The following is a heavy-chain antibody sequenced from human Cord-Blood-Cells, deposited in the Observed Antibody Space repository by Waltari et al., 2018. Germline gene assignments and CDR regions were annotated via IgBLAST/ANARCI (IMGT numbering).Heavy chain of an antibody. CDR1: GGTFSSYA. CDR2: IIPIFGTA. CDR3: ARDLTSAAGDY. V-gene: IGHV1-69*01. J-gene: IGHJ4*02. D-gene: IGHD6-13*01. Sequence: QVQLVQSGAEVKKPGSSVKVSCKASGGTFSSYAISWVRQAPGQGVEWMGGIIPIFGTANYEQKFQGRVTITADESTSTAYMELSSLRSEDTAVYYCARDLTSAAGDYWGQGTLVTVSS.